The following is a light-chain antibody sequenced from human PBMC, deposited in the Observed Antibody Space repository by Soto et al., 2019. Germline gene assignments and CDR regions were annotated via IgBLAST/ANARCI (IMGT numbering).Light chain of an antibody. CDR1: ISNIGGNT. CDR3: AAWDDSLNGYV. V-gene: IGLV1-44*01. J-gene: IGLJ1*01. CDR2: STN. Sequence: QSVLTQPPSASGTPGQRVTISFSGSISNIGGNTVNWYQQLPGTPPKLLMYSTNQRPSGVPDRFSGSKSGTSASLAISGLQSEDEADYFCAAWDDSLNGYVFGTGTKVTVL.